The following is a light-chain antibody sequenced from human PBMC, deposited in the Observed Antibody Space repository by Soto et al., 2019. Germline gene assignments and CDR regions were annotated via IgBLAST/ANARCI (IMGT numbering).Light chain of an antibody. J-gene: IGKJ4*01. Sequence: EIVLTQSPGTLSLSPGERATLSGRASQSVSSSYLAWYQQKPGQAPRLLIYAASSRATGIPDRFSGSGSGTEFTLTISRLEPEDFAVYYCQQYGSSPITFGGGTKVEIK. V-gene: IGKV3-20*01. CDR1: QSVSSSY. CDR2: AAS. CDR3: QQYGSSPIT.